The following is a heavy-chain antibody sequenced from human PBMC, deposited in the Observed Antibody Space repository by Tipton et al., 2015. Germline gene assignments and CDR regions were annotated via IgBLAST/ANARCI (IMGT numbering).Heavy chain of an antibody. CDR1: GYIFTSYH. V-gene: IGHV1-18*01. J-gene: IGHJ3*02. CDR3: ARDQDIVPAIPDAFDI. CDR2: ISTYNGNT. D-gene: IGHD5-12*01. Sequence: QLVQSGAEVKKPGASVKVSCKTSGYIFTSYHIYWVRQASGQGLEWMGWISTYNGNTDYAQKFQDRVTMTTDTSTSTAYMELRSLRSDDTAVYYCARDQDIVPAIPDAFDIWGQGTLVTVSS.